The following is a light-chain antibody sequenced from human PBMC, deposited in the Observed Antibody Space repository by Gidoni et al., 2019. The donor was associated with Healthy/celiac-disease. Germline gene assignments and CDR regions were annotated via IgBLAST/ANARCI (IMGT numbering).Light chain of an antibody. J-gene: IGLJ2*01. CDR3: SSYTGSSTLV. V-gene: IGLV2-14*01. CDR2: DVS. CDR1: SSDVGGYNY. Sequence: QSALTQPASVPRSPGQSITISCTGTSSDVGGYNYVSWYQQHPGKAPKLMIYDVSNRPSGVSNRFSGSKSGNTASLTISGLQAEDEADYYCSSYTGSSTLVFGGGTKLTVL.